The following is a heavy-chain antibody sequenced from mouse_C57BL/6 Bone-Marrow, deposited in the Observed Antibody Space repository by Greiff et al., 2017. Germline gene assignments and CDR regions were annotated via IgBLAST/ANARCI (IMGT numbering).Heavy chain of an antibody. Sequence: EVQGVESGGDLVKPGGSLKLSCAASGFTFSSYGMSWVRQTPDKRLEWVATISSGGSYTYYPDSVKGRFTISRDNAKNTLYLQMSMLKSEDTAMYYCARGGGYFDYWGQGTTLTVSS. CDR3: ARGGGYFDY. CDR1: GFTFSSYG. V-gene: IGHV5-6*01. J-gene: IGHJ2*01. CDR2: ISSGGSYT.